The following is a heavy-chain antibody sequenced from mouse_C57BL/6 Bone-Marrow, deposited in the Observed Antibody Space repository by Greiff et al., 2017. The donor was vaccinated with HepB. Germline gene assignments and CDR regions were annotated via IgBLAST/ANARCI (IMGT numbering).Heavy chain of an antibody. CDR2: INPYNGGT. V-gene: IGHV1-19*01. CDR3: ARENYTVDY. CDR1: GYTFTDYY. D-gene: IGHD2-12*01. Sequence: VQLQQSGPVLVKPGASVKMSCKASGYTFTDYYMNWVKQSHGKSLEWIGVINPYNGGTSYNQKFKGKATLTVDKSSSTAYMELNSLTSEDSAVYYCARENYTVDYWGQGTSVTVSS. J-gene: IGHJ4*01.